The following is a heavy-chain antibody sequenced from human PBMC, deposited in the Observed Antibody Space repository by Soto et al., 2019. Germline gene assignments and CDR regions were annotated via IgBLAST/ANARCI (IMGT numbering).Heavy chain of an antibody. CDR2: IYYSGST. J-gene: IGHJ5*02. Sequence: SETLSLTCTVSGGSISSSSYYWGWIRQPPGKGLEWIGSIYYSGSTYYNPSLKSRVTISVDTSKNQFSLKLSSVTAADTAVYYCARHVTSTVLLWWFDPWGQGTLVTVSS. D-gene: IGHD3-10*01. CDR3: ARHVTSTVLLWWFDP. CDR1: GGSISSSSYY. V-gene: IGHV4-39*01.